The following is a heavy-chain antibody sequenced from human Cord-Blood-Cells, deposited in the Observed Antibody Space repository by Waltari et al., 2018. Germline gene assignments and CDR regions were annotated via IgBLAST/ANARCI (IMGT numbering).Heavy chain of an antibody. Sequence: QLQLQESGPGLVKPSETLSLTCTVSGGSISSSRYYWGWIRQPPGKGLEWIGSIYYSGITYYNPSLKSRVPISVDTSKNQFSLKLSSVTAADTAVYYCARPRYSSSWYVDYWGQGTLVTVSS. J-gene: IGHJ4*02. CDR2: IYYSGIT. CDR3: ARPRYSSSWYVDY. V-gene: IGHV4-39*01. CDR1: GGSISSSRYY. D-gene: IGHD6-13*01.